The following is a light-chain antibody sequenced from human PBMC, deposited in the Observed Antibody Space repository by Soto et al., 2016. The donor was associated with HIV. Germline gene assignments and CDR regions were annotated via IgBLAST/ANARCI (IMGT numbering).Light chain of an antibody. CDR2: DDS. CDR3: QVWDTSSDVV. J-gene: IGLJ2*01. Sequence: SYELTQPPSLSVAPRKTARISCGGNNIGSKSVYWYHQKPGQAPVLVVYDDSDRPSGIPERFSGSNSGNTATLTISRVETGDEADYYCQVWDTSSDVVFGGGTKLTVL. CDR1: NIGSKS. V-gene: IGLV3-21*03.